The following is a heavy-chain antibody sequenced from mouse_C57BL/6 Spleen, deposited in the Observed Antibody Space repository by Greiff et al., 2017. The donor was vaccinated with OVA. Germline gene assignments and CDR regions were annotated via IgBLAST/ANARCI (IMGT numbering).Heavy chain of an antibody. CDR2: IHPNSGST. CDR3: ARFYDYDGLYYFDY. D-gene: IGHD2-4*01. Sequence: VQLQQPGAELVKPGASVKLSCKASGYTFTSYWMHWVKQRPGQGLEWIGMIHPNSGSTNYNEKFKSKATLTVDKSSSTAYMQLSSLTSEDSAVYFCARFYDYDGLYYFDYWGQGTTLTVSS. CDR1: GYTFTSYW. J-gene: IGHJ2*01. V-gene: IGHV1-64*01.